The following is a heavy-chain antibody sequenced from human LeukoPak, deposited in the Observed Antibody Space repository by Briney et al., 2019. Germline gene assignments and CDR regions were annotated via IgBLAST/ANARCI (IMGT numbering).Heavy chain of an antibody. J-gene: IGHJ3*02. CDR1: GFTFSSYG. V-gene: IGHV3-33*06. D-gene: IGHD3-3*01. CDR3: AKEHYDFWSGYRNDAFDI. Sequence: GGSLRFSCAASGFTFSSYGMHWVRQAPGKGLEWVAVIWYDGSNKYYADSVKGRFTISRDNSKNTLYLQMNSLRAEDTAVYYCAKEHYDFWSGYRNDAFDIWGQGTMVTVSS. CDR2: IWYDGSNK.